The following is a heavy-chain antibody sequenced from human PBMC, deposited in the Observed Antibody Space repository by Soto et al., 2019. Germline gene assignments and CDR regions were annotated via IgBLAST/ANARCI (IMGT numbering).Heavy chain of an antibody. CDR3: ARDRGFRMDV. Sequence: PSETLSLTCAVSGDSVSSGNYYWNWIRQRPGEGLEWIGYIFSSGSTYYNPSLESRLTISMDTSKNQFSLKLSSVTAADTAVYYCARDRGFRMDVWGQETTVTVSS. CDR1: GDSVSSGNYY. J-gene: IGHJ6*02. CDR2: IFSSGST. V-gene: IGHV4-31*11.